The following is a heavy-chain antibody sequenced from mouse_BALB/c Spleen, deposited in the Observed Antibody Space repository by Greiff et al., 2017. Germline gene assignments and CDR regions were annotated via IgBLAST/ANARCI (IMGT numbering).Heavy chain of an antibody. CDR3: ARDSYYYGSSYWYFDV. V-gene: IGHV2-9*02. Sequence: VQRVESGPGLVAPSQSLSITCTVSGFSLTSYGVHWVRQPPGKGLEWLGVIWAGGSTNYNSALMSRLSISKDNSKSQVFLKMNSLQTDDTAMYYCARDSYYYGSSYWYFDVWGAGTTVTASS. CDR2: IWAGGST. D-gene: IGHD1-1*01. J-gene: IGHJ1*01. CDR1: GFSLTSYG.